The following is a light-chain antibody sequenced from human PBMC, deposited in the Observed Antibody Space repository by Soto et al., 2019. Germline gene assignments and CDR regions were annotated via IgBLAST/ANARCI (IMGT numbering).Light chain of an antibody. J-gene: IGKJ1*01. CDR2: DAS. V-gene: IGKV3-15*01. CDR1: ESVDKD. Sequence: EIEMTQSPATLSVSPGEGATLSCRPSESVDKDLAWYRQKPGQAPSLIVYDASTRATGVPARFSGSGSGQEVTLTIASPQSEDFAVYFCHQYDKWPRTFGRGNKVEI. CDR3: HQYDKWPRT.